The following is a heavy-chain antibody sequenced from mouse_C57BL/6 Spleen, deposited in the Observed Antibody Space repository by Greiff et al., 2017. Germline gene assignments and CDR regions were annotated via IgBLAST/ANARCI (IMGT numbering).Heavy chain of an antibody. Sequence: VQLQQSGPELVKPGASVKISCKASGYSFTDYNMNWVKQSNGKSLEWIGVINPNYGTTSYNQKFKGKATLTVDQSSSTAYMQLNSLTSEDSAVYYCARGSEFITTRGYYAMGYWGQGTSVTVSS. V-gene: IGHV1-39*01. CDR3: ARGSEFITTRGYYAMGY. D-gene: IGHD1-1*01. CDR2: INPNYGTT. J-gene: IGHJ4*01. CDR1: GYSFTDYN.